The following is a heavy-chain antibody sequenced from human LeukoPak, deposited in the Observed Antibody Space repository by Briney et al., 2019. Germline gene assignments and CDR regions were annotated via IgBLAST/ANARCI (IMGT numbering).Heavy chain of an antibody. D-gene: IGHD6-19*01. J-gene: IGHJ4*02. CDR2: TYYRSNWFN. CDR3: ATDGQSSGWYGFDY. V-gene: IGHV6-1*01. Sequence: SQTLSLTCTISGDSVSSNSGVWNWIRQSPSRGLEWLGRTYYRSNWFNDYAVTVRSRMSINPDTSKNQFSLQLNSVTPEDTAVYYCATDGQSSGWYGFDYWGQGTLVTVSS. CDR1: GDSVSSNSGV.